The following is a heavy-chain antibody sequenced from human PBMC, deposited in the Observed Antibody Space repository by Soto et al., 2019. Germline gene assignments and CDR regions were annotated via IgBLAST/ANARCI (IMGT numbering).Heavy chain of an antibody. J-gene: IGHJ4*02. CDR2: ISYDGSNK. CDR3: AKDLYYYGSGSPTSFDY. CDR1: GFTFSSYG. Sequence: GGSLRLSCAASGFTFSSYGMHWVRQAPGKGLEWVAVISYDGSNKYYADSVKGRFTISRDNSKNTLYLQMNSLRAEDTAVYYCAKDLYYYGSGSPTSFDYWGQGTLVTVSS. D-gene: IGHD3-10*01. V-gene: IGHV3-30*18.